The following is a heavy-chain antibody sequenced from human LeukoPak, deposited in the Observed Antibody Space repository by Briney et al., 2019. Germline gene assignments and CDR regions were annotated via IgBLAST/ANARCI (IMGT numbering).Heavy chain of an antibody. CDR2: VNPSGGST. Sequence: ASVKVSCKASGYTFSSSYMQWVRQAPGQGLEWMGIVNPSGGSTSYAPKFQGRVTMTRDTSTSTVYMELRSLKSEDTAVYYCARDTAAAGTGEEVEFDYWGQGTLVTVSS. J-gene: IGHJ4*02. V-gene: IGHV1-46*01. D-gene: IGHD6-13*01. CDR3: ARDTAAAGTGEEVEFDY. CDR1: GYTFSSSY.